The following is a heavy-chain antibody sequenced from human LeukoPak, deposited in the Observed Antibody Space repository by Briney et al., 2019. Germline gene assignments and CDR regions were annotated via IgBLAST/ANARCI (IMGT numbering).Heavy chain of an antibody. CDR2: INPNSGGT. V-gene: IGHV1-2*06. CDR1: GYTFTGYY. J-gene: IGHJ5*02. Sequence: ASVKVSCKASGYTFTGYYMHWVRQAPGQGLEWVGRINPNSGGTNYAQKFQGRVTMTRDTSISTAYMELSRPRSDDTAVYYCARAPYSGRGFDPWGQGTLVTVSS. CDR3: ARAPYSGRGFDP. D-gene: IGHD1-26*01.